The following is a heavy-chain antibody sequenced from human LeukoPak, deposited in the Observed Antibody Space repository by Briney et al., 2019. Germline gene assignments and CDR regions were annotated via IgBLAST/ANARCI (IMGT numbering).Heavy chain of an antibody. CDR2: IHTITGNP. V-gene: IGHV7-4-1*02. J-gene: IGHJ4*02. CDR3: ARAGAARLSHDY. Sequence: GPSVKLSRKASGYTFTSYGMNWVRPAPGQGLEYMGWIHTITGNPTYAQGFTGRFVFSLDTSVSTAYLQITSLKAEDTAVYHCARAGAARLSHDYWGQGTLVSVSS. CDR1: GYTFTSYG. D-gene: IGHD6-6*01.